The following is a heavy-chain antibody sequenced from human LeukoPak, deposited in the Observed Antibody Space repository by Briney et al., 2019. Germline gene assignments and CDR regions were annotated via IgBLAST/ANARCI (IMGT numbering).Heavy chain of an antibody. D-gene: IGHD2-15*01. Sequence: ASVKVSCKASGYTFTSYYMHWVRQAPGQGLEWTGIINPSGGSTSYAQKFQGRVTMTRDTSTSTVYMELSSLRSEDTAVYYCARARPLGYCSGGSCYSDFDYWGQGTLVTVSS. CDR3: ARARPLGYCSGGSCYSDFDY. V-gene: IGHV1-46*01. CDR2: INPSGGST. CDR1: GYTFTSYY. J-gene: IGHJ4*02.